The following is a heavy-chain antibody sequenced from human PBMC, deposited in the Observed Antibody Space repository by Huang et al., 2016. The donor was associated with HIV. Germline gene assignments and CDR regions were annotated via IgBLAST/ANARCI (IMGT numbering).Heavy chain of an antibody. Sequence: QVRLVESGGGGVQPGASLTLSCSASGFPFSAFGMDWVRQAQGKGLEWVSLIRYDGNNDYLIGSVKGRFTISRDNSNNTLYLRMNSLRPEDTAVYYCVKERGSSRARSSFDFWGQGTSVIVSS. D-gene: IGHD6-13*01. J-gene: IGHJ3*01. CDR3: VKERGSSRARSSFDF. V-gene: IGHV3-30*02. CDR1: GFPFSAFG. CDR2: IRYDGNND.